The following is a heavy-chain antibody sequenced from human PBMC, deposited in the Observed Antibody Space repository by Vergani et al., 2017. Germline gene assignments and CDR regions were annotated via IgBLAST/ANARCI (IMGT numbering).Heavy chain of an antibody. Sequence: QVQLVESGGGVVQPGRSLRLSCAASGFTFSSYGMHWVRQAPGKGLEWVAVISYDGSNKYYADSVKGRFTISRDNSKNTLYLQMNSLRAEDTAVYYCAKELFDCSSTSCYRFWSYYYGMDVWGQGTTVTVSS. CDR2: ISYDGSNK. CDR3: AKELFDCSSTSCYRFWSYYYGMDV. J-gene: IGHJ6*02. V-gene: IGHV3-30*18. CDR1: GFTFSSYG. D-gene: IGHD2-2*01.